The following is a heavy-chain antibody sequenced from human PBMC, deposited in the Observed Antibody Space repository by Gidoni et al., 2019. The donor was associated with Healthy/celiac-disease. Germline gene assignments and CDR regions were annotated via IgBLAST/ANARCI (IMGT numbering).Heavy chain of an antibody. J-gene: IGHJ1*01. D-gene: IGHD3-22*01. Sequence: QVQLVESGGGVVQPGRSLRLSCAASGFTFSSYGMHWVRQAPGKGLEWVAVISYDGSNKYYADSVKGRFTISRDNSKNTLYLQMNSLRAEDTAVYYCAKGSSYYDSSGYYTPSLKGAEYFQHWGQGTLVTVSS. CDR1: GFTFSSYG. CDR2: ISYDGSNK. CDR3: AKGSSYYDSSGYYTPSLKGAEYFQH. V-gene: IGHV3-30*18.